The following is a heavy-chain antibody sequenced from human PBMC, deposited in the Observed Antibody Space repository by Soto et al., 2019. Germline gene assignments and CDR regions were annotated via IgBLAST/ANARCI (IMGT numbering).Heavy chain of an antibody. CDR1: GFTFSSYG. CDR2: IWYDGSNK. D-gene: IGHD3-10*01. J-gene: IGHJ4*02. V-gene: IGHV3-33*08. CDR3: ARDEGSYYFDY. Sequence: GESLKISCAASGFTFSSYGMHWVRQAPGKGLEWVAVIWYDGSNKYYADSVKGRFTISRDNSKNTLYLQMNSLRAEDTAVYYCARDEGSYYFDYWGQGTLVTVSS.